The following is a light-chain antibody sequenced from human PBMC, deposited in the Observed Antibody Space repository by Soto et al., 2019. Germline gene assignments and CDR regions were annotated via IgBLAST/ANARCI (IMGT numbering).Light chain of an antibody. CDR3: QKSGDWPLYT. CDR1: QTVRSSY. V-gene: IGKV3-11*01. Sequence: EIVFPPSTGTRSFSPVQSSPLSGLSRQTVRSSYLAWYQQKPGQAPRLLIYDASDRATGIPARFSGSGSGTDFTLTIRSLEPEDFAVYYCQKSGDWPLYTCGQGNKGDIK. J-gene: IGKJ2*01. CDR2: DAS.